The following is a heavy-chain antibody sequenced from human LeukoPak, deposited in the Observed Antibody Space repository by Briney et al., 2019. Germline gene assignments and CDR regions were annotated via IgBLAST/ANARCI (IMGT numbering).Heavy chain of an antibody. CDR2: IYYSGST. J-gene: IGHJ4*02. CDR3: ARLYYDSSGYYQICYFDY. D-gene: IGHD3-22*01. V-gene: IGHV4-39*01. Sequence: SETLSLTCTVSGGSISSSSYYWGWIRQPPGKGLEWIGSIYYSGSTYYNPSLKSRVTISVDTSKNQFSLNLSSVTAADTAVYYCARLYYDSSGYYQICYFDYWGQGTLVTV. CDR1: GGSISSSSYY.